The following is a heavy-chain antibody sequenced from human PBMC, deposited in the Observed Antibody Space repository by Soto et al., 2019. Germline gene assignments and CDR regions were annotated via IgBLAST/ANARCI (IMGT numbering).Heavy chain of an antibody. CDR1: GYTFTNFG. J-gene: IGHJ4*02. V-gene: IGHV1-18*01. CDR3: ARGGTQIDY. CDR2: ISAYNGNT. D-gene: IGHD3-16*01. Sequence: QVQLVQSGAEVKKPGASVKVSCKTSGYTFTNFGLSWVRQAPGQGLEWMGWISAYNGNTNYAQNFQGRVTMTTDPSTSTAYMELRSLRPDDSAVYDCARGGTQIDYWGQGTLVTVSS.